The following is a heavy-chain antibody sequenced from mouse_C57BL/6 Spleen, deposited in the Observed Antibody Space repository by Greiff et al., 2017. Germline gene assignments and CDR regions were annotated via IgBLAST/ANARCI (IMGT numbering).Heavy chain of an antibody. D-gene: IGHD2-4*01. CDR1: GYAFSSSW. CDR2: IYPGDGDT. V-gene: IGHV1-82*01. J-gene: IGHJ4*01. Sequence: QVQLQQSGPELVKPGASVKISCKASGYAFSSSWMNWVKQRPGKGLEWIGRIYPGDGDTNYNGKFKGKATLTADKSSSTAYMQLSSLTSEDSAVYFCARSACHYDYYYYAMDYWGQGTSVTVSS. CDR3: ARSACHYDYYYYAMDY.